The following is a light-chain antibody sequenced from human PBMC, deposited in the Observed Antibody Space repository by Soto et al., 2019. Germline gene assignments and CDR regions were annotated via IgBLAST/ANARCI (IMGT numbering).Light chain of an antibody. CDR1: QSVSSD. J-gene: IGKJ5*01. Sequence: EIVLTQSPAILSVSPGGRATLSCRASQSVSSDLAWYHQKPGQAPRLLIYGASTRATGIPARFSGSGSGTDFTLTISSLEPEDFAVYYCQQRSNWITFGQGTRLEIK. CDR3: QQRSNWIT. V-gene: IGKV3-11*01. CDR2: GAS.